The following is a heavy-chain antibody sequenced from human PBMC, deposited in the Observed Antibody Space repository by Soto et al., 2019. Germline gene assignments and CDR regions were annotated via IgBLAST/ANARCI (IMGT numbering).Heavy chain of an antibody. CDR1: GYTLAELS. Sequence: GASVKVSCKVSGYTLAELSMHWVRQAPGKGLEWMGGFDPEDGETIYAQKFRGRVTMTEDTSTDTAYMELSSLRSEDTAVYYCAAVIAAAGRLNWFDPWAQGTLVTVSS. D-gene: IGHD6-13*01. J-gene: IGHJ5*02. V-gene: IGHV1-24*01. CDR3: AAVIAAAGRLNWFDP. CDR2: FDPEDGET.